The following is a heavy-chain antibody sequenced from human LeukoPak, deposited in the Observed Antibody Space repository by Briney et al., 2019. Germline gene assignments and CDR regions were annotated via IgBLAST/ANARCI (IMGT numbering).Heavy chain of an antibody. CDR1: GFTFSSYW. CDR2: IKQDGSEK. Sequence: GGSLRLSCAASGFTFSSYWMSWVHQAPGKGLEWVANIKQDGSEKYYVDSVKGRFTISRDNAKNSLYLQMNSLRAEDTAVYYCARITRIAAAGTDAFDIWGQGTMVTVSS. D-gene: IGHD6-13*01. V-gene: IGHV3-7*01. J-gene: IGHJ3*02. CDR3: ARITRIAAAGTDAFDI.